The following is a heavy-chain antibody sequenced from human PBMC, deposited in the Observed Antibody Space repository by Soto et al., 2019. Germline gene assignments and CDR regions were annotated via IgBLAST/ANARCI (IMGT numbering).Heavy chain of an antibody. V-gene: IGHV1-18*04. Sequence: QVQLVQSAAEVKKPGASVKVSCKASGYTFANYDISWVRQAPGQGLEWMGWISTNSGNTEYAQNVQGRVTLTADSSTTTVHMELRSLRSDDTAVYYCARSYFDSWTEYSNPVKYWGQGTLVAVSS. J-gene: IGHJ4*02. CDR1: GYTFANYD. CDR2: ISTNSGNT. CDR3: ARSYFDSWTEYSNPVKY. D-gene: IGHD3-3*01.